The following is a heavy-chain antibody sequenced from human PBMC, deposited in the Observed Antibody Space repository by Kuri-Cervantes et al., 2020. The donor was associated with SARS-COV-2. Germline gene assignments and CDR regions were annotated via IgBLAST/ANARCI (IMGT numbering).Heavy chain of an antibody. CDR2: IYYSGST. CDR1: GGSISSYY. J-gene: IGHJ5*02. D-gene: IGHD4-17*01. V-gene: IGHV4-59*01. CDR3: ARELGSTTVNWLDP. Sequence: ESLKISCTVSGGSISSYYWSWIRQPPGKGLEWIGYIYYSGSTNYNPSLKSRVTISVDTSKNQFSLKLSSVTAADTAVYYCARELGSTTVNWLDPWGQGTLVTVSS.